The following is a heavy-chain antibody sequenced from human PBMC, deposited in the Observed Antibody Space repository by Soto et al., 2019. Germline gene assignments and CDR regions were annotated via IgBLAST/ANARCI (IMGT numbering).Heavy chain of an antibody. Sequence: GGSLRLSCAASGFTFSSYKMNWVRQAPGKEMEWVSSISSSSSYIYYADSVKGRFTISRDNAKNSLYLQMNSLRAEDTAVYYCASQYQLPPDAFDIWGQGTMVTVS. CDR1: GFTFSSYK. D-gene: IGHD2-2*01. CDR2: ISSSSSYI. V-gene: IGHV3-21*01. J-gene: IGHJ3*02. CDR3: ASQYQLPPDAFDI.